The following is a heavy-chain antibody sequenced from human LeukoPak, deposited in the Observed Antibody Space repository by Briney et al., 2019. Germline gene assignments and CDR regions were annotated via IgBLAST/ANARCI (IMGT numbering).Heavy chain of an antibody. Sequence: GGSLRLSRAASGFTFSSYWMSWVRQAPGKGLEWAANIKQDGSEKYYVDSVKGRFTISRGNAKNSLYLQMNSLRAEDTAVYYCARFEQWLKYYFDYWGQGTLVTVSS. CDR1: GFTFSSYW. CDR2: IKQDGSEK. V-gene: IGHV3-7*01. J-gene: IGHJ4*02. D-gene: IGHD6-19*01. CDR3: ARFEQWLKYYFDY.